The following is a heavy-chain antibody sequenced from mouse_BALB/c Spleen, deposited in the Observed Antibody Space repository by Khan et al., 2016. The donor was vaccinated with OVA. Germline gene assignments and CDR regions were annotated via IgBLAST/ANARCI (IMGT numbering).Heavy chain of an antibody. D-gene: IGHD1-1*01. CDR1: GYSITTDYA. Sequence: EVQLQESGPGLVKPSQSLSLTCTVTGYSITTDYAWNWIRQFPGKKLEWMGFISYSGNTKYNPSLKSRISITRHPSKNQFFLQLKSVTTEDTARYYCARVYGGDFDYWGQGTTLTVSS. CDR2: ISYSGNT. V-gene: IGHV3-2*02. CDR3: ARVYGGDFDY. J-gene: IGHJ2*01.